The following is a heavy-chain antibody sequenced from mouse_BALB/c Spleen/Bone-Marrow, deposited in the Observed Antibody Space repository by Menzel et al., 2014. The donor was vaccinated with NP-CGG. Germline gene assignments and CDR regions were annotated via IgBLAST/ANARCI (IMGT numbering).Heavy chain of an antibody. CDR1: GFGFSRYW. J-gene: IGHJ3*01. CDR3: ARLGYYGGFAY. V-gene: IGHV4-1*02. D-gene: IGHD2-3*01. CDR2: INPDSSTI. Sequence: EVKLQESGGGLVQPGGSLKLSCAASGFGFSRYWMSWVRQAPGKGLEWIGEINPDSSTINYTPSLKDKFIISRDNAKNTLYLQMSKVRSEDTALYYCARLGYYGGFAYWGQGTLVTVSA.